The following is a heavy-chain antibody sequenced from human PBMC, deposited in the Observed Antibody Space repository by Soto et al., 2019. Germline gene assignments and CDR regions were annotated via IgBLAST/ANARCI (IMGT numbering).Heavy chain of an antibody. V-gene: IGHV3-9*01. CDR3: ATDHYGSSIYGMDV. J-gene: IGHJ6*02. CDR1: GFTFDDYA. D-gene: IGHD3-10*01. Sequence: EVQLVESGGGLVQPGRSLRLCCAASGFTFDDYAMHWVRQTPGKGLEWVSGITWNSGTIGYADSVKGRFTISRDNGKNSLYLQMNSLRPEDTALYYCATDHYGSSIYGMDVWGQGTTVTVSS. CDR2: ITWNSGTI.